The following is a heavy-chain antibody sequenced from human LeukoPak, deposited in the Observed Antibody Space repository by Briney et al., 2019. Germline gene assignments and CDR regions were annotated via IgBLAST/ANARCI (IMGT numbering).Heavy chain of an antibody. CDR2: ISGSGGST. Sequence: RGSLRLSCAASGFTFSSYAMSWVRQAPGKGLEWVSAISGSGGSTYYADSVKGRFTISRDNAKNSLYLQMNSLRAEDTAVYYCAELGITMIGGVWGKGTTVTISS. D-gene: IGHD3-10*02. CDR3: AELGITMIGGV. J-gene: IGHJ6*04. CDR1: GFTFSSYA. V-gene: IGHV3-23*01.